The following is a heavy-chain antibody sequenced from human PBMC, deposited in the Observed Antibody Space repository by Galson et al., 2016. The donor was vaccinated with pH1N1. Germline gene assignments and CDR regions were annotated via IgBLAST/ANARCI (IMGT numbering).Heavy chain of an antibody. D-gene: IGHD4-11*01. J-gene: IGHJ4*02. V-gene: IGHV5-51*01. CDR3: ARHDSDFVGSLCFDY. Sequence: QSGAEVTKPGDSLKISCQGSGYSFAPYWVGWVRQMPGKGLEWVGIIYPSDSDTRYNPSFRGRVTISVDKSINTAYLQWSSLKASDAAMDYCARHDSDFVGSLCFDYGGQVALSTVSS. CDR2: IYPSDSDT. CDR1: GYSFAPYW.